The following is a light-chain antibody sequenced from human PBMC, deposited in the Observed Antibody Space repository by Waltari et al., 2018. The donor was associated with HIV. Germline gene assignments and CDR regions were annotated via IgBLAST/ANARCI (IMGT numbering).Light chain of an antibody. Sequence: TPCRASQSVGIWLAWYQQKPGKAPNLLIYRASDLESGVPPSFSASGSGTEFSLTISNMQPEDFGTYYCQQYSTLGTFGQGTKVEIK. CDR2: RAS. CDR1: QSVGIW. V-gene: IGKV1-5*03. J-gene: IGKJ1*01. CDR3: QQYSTLGT.